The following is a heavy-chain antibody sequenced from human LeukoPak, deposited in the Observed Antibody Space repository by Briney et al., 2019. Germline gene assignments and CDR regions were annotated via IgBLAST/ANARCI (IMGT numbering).Heavy chain of an antibody. Sequence: SETLSLTCAVYGGSFSGYYWSWIRQPPGKGLEWIGEINHSGSTNYNPPLKSRVTISVDTSKNQCSLKLSSVTAADTAVYYCARGRGLLGSSWGGYWGQGTLVTVSS. V-gene: IGHV4-34*01. CDR2: INHSGST. CDR3: ARGRGLLGSSWGGY. CDR1: GGSFSGYY. D-gene: IGHD6-13*01. J-gene: IGHJ4*02.